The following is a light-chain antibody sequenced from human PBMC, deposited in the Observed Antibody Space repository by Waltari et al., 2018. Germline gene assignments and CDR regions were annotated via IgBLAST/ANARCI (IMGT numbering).Light chain of an antibody. CDR2: WAS. CDR1: QTVLNSSNNKNY. J-gene: IGKJ3*01. CDR3: QQYYSTPT. V-gene: IGKV4-1*01. Sequence: DIVMTQSPDSLAVSLGERATINCNSSQTVLNSSNNKNYLAWYQQKPGQPPKLLLYWASTRESGVPDRFSGSGSGTDFALTISRLQADDVAVYYCQQYYSTPTFGPGTKVDIK.